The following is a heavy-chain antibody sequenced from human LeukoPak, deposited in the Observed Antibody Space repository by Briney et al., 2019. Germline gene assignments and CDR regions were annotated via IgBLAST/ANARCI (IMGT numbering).Heavy chain of an antibody. CDR1: GFTFSSYS. CDR2: ISSSISTI. J-gene: IGHJ4*02. D-gene: IGHD1-26*01. Sequence: GGSLRLSCAASGFTFSSYSMNWVRQAPGKGLEWVSYISSSISTIYYADSVKGRFTISRDNAKNSLYLQMNSLRAEDTAVYYCARDSGSYASFVYWGQGTLVTVSS. V-gene: IGHV3-48*04. CDR3: ARDSGSYASFVY.